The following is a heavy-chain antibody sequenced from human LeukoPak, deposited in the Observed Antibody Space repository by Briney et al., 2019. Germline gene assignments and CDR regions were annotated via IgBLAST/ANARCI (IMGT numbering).Heavy chain of an antibody. J-gene: IGHJ4*02. CDR3: ASDQRYAFDY. CDR1: GFSFTDYP. D-gene: IGHD3-9*01. Sequence: GGSLRLSCATSGFSFTDYPMNWVRQAPGKGLEGVSNIRTSAEGANYAYYADSVKGRVTTSRDDAKNTLYLHMNSLRDDDTAVYYCASDQRYAFDYWGQGILVTVSS. V-gene: IGHV3-48*02. CDR2: IRTSAEGANYA.